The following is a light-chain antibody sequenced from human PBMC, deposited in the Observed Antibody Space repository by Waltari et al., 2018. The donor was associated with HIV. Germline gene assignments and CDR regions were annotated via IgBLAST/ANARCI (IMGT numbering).Light chain of an antibody. CDR1: SSNIGTNY. V-gene: IGLV1-47*01. J-gene: IGLJ1*01. CDR2: RDN. Sequence: QSVLTQPPSASATPGQRVTISCSGISSNIGTNYVFWYQQLPGTAPKLLIFRDNERPGRVPDRLSGSGSGTAASLLIRGRGSEDEAEYYRAAWDDSLNGFYVFGSGTRVTVL. CDR3: AAWDDSLNGFYV.